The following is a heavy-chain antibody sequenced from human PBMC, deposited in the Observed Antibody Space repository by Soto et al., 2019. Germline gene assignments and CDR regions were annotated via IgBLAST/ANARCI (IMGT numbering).Heavy chain of an antibody. CDR2: TYYKSKWYN. CDR3: ARISVSAGGPLDY. CDR1: GDSVSSNSVT. Sequence: SQTLSRTGAISGDSVSSNSVTWNWIRQSPSRGLEWLGRTYYKSKWYNDYAVSVKSRITINPDTSKNQFSLQLKSVTPEDTAVYYCARISVSAGGPLDYWGQGSLVTVSS. J-gene: IGHJ4*02. D-gene: IGHD3-16*01. V-gene: IGHV6-1*01.